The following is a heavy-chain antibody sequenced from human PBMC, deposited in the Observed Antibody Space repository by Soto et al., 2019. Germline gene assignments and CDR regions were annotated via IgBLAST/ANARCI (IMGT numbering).Heavy chain of an antibody. CDR3: ARDFPYDSRGTPGY. CDR2: IYYSGST. J-gene: IGHJ4*02. Sequence: PSETLCLSCTVSDGSISSGGYYWSWIRQHPGKGLEWIGYIYYSGSTYYNPSLKSRVTISVDTSKNQFSLKLSSVTAADTAVYYCARDFPYDSRGTPGYWGQGTLVTVSS. D-gene: IGHD3-22*01. V-gene: IGHV4-31*03. CDR1: DGSISSGGYY.